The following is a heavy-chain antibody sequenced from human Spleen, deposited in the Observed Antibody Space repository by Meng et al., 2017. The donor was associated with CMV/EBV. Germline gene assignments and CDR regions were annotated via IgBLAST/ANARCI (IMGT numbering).Heavy chain of an antibody. CDR3: ARVLGELTDS. Sequence: SQTLSLTCAISGDSVSSNSAAWDWIRQSPSRGLEWLGRTYYRSKWYNDYAASVESRIIINPDTSKNQFSLQLNSVTPEDTAVYYCARVLGELTDSWGQGTLVTVSS. CDR2: TYYRSKWYN. D-gene: IGHD3-16*01. J-gene: IGHJ4*02. CDR1: GDSVSSNSAA. V-gene: IGHV6-1*01.